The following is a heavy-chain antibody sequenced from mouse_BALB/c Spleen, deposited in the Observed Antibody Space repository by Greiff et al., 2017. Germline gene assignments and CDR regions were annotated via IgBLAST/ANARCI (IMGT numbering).Heavy chain of an antibody. CDR1: GYSITSGYY. CDR2: ISYDGSN. V-gene: IGHV3-6*02. CDR3: ARELGYYAMDY. Sequence: DVKLQESGPSLVKPSQSLSLTCSVTGYSITSGYYWNWIRQFPGNKLEWMGYISYDGSNNYNPSLKNRISITRDTSKNQFFLKLNSVTTEDTATYYCARELGYYAMDYWGQGTSVTVSS. D-gene: IGHD4-1*01. J-gene: IGHJ4*01.